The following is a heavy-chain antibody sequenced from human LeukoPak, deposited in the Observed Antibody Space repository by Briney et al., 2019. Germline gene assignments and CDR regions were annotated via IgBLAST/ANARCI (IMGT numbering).Heavy chain of an antibody. Sequence: SETLSLTCAVYGGSFSGYYWSWIRQPPGKGLEWIGEINHSGSTNYNPSLKSRVTISVDTSKNQFSLKVSSVTAADTAVYYCARTRLWPTGTFDYWGQGTLVTVSS. J-gene: IGHJ4*02. CDR2: INHSGST. CDR3: ARTRLWPTGTFDY. D-gene: IGHD5-18*01. CDR1: GGSFSGYY. V-gene: IGHV4-34*01.